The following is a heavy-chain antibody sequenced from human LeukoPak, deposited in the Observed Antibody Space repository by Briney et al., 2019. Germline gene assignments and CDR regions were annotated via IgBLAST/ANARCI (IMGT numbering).Heavy chain of an antibody. D-gene: IGHD1-26*01. CDR2: INQEGSRK. J-gene: IGHJ4*02. CDR3: VRQTVSGATYFDF. CDR1: GFTFNSYW. Sequence: GSLRLSCVASGFTFNSYWMSWVRQTPGKGLECVARINQEGSRKEYSDSVEGLFTISRDNAKNSLYLQLSSLRTEDTAVYYCVRQTVSGATYFDFWGQGTLVTVSA. V-gene: IGHV3-7*03.